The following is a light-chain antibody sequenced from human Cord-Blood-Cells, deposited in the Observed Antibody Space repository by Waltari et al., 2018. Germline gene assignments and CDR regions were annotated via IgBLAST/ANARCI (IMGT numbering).Light chain of an antibody. CDR3: CSYAGSYTWV. V-gene: IGLV2-11*01. CDR1: SSDVGGYNY. Sequence: QSALTQPRSVSGSPGQSVTISCPGTSSDVGGYNYVPWYQQHPGKAPQLMIYDVSKRPSGFPDRFSGSKSGNTASLTISGLQAEDEADYYCCSYAGSYTWVFGGGTKLTVL. CDR2: DVS. J-gene: IGLJ3*02.